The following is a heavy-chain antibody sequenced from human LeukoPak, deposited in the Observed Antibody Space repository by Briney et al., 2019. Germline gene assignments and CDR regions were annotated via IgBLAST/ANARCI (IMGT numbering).Heavy chain of an antibody. CDR2: ISYDGSNK. V-gene: IGHV3-30*03. Sequence: GRSLRLSCAASGFTFSSYGMHWVRQAPGKGLEWVAVISYDGSNKYYADSVKGRFTISRDNSKNTLYLQMNSLRAEDTAVYYGGKGHGPSRRGTDVGGKGTTATVS. CDR3: GKGHGPSRRGTDV. D-gene: IGHD3-16*01. CDR1: GFTFSSYG. J-gene: IGHJ6*03.